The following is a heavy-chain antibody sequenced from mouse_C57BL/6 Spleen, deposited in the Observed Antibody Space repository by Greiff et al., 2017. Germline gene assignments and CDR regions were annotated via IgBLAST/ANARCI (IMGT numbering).Heavy chain of an antibody. CDR1: GFTFSSYA. J-gene: IGHJ3*01. CDR2: ISDGGSYT. D-gene: IGHD1-3*01. CDR3: ASSNWYGDAY. Sequence: EVQLVESGGGLVKPGGSLKLSCAASGFTFSSYAMSWVRQTPEKRLEWVATISDGGSYTYYPDNVKGRFTISRDNATNNLYLQLNHLKSEDTTMYYWASSNWYGDAYWGQGTLVTVFA. V-gene: IGHV5-4*01.